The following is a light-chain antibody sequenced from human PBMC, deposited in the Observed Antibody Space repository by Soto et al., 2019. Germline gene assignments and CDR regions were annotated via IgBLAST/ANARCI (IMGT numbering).Light chain of an antibody. J-gene: IGKJ1*01. CDR2: AAS. CDR3: LQHNSYPRT. V-gene: IGKV1-5*01. Sequence: DIRITQSPSTLSASVGDRVTITCRASQSISSWLAWYQQKPGKAPKRLIYAASSLQSGVPSRFSGSGSGTEFTLTISSLQPEDFATYYCLQHNSYPRTFGQGTRWIS. CDR1: QSISSW.